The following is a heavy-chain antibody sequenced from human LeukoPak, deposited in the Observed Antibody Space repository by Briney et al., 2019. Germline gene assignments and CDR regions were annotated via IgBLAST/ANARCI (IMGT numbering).Heavy chain of an antibody. D-gene: IGHD5-18*01. Sequence: PSETLSLTCSVSGVSISNYYWSWIRQPPGKGLEWIGYIYYSGSATYNSALKSRVTIPVDTSKNQFSLKLNSVTAADTAVYYCARFPPGYSYGLDFWGQGTLVTVSS. CDR1: GVSISNYY. J-gene: IGHJ4*02. CDR2: IYYSGSA. V-gene: IGHV4-59*01. CDR3: ARFPPGYSYGLDF.